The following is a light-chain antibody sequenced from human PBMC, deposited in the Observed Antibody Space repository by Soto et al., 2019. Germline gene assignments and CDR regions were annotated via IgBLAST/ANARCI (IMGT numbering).Light chain of an antibody. CDR1: SSDFGGYNY. CDR2: DVS. J-gene: IGLJ3*02. Sequence: QSVLTQPASVSGSPGQSITISCTGTSSDFGGYNYVSWYQHHPGKAPKLMIYDVSNRPSGVSNRFSGSKSGNTASLTISGLQAEDEADYYCSSYTSSSTPWVFGGGTKVTVL. CDR3: SSYTSSSTPWV. V-gene: IGLV2-14*03.